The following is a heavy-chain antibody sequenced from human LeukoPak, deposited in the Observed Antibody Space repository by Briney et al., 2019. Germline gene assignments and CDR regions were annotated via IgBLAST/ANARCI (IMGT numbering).Heavy chain of an antibody. V-gene: IGHV1-69*02. Sequence: SVKVSCKASGYTFTGYYMHWVRQAPGQGLEWMGRIIPILGIANYAQKFQGRVTITADKSTSTAYMELSSLRSEDTAVYYCASGMVDAFDIWGQGTMVTVSS. D-gene: IGHD3-10*01. CDR1: GYTFTGYY. CDR2: IIPILGIA. CDR3: ASGMVDAFDI. J-gene: IGHJ3*02.